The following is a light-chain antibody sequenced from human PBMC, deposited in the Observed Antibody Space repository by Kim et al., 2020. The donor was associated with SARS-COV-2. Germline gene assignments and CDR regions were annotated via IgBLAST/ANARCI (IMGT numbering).Light chain of an antibody. J-gene: IGLJ3*02. CDR2: EDT. Sequence: NFMLTQPHSVSESPGKTVTISCTRSSGNIASNYMQWYQQRPGSAPTIVIYEDTQRPSGVPDRFSGSIDSSSNSASLTISGLKTEDEADYYCQSYDNTNQVFGGGTQLTV. CDR3: QSYDNTNQV. CDR1: SGNIASNY. V-gene: IGLV6-57*04.